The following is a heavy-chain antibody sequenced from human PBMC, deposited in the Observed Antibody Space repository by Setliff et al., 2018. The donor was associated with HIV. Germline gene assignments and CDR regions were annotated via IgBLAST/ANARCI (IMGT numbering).Heavy chain of an antibody. CDR3: AKDKSYHDYIWGSSVLAY. V-gene: IGHV3-30*02. D-gene: IGHD3-16*01. CDR1: GFTFSGYG. Sequence: GGSLRLSCAASGFTFSGYGMYWVRQAPGKGLEWVAFIRYDGDNKYYADSVKGRFTISRDNSKNTLFLQMNSLRPEDTAIYYCAKDKSYHDYIWGSSVLAYWGQGTLVTVSS. CDR2: IRYDGDNK. J-gene: IGHJ4*02.